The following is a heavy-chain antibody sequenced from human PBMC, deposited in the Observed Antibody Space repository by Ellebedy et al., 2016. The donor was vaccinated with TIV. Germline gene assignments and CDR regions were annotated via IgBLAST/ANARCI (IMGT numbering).Heavy chain of an antibody. Sequence: AASVKVSCKASGYTFTSYGISWVRQAPGQGLEWMGWISAYNGNTNYAQKLQGRVTMTTDTSTSTAYMELRSLRSDDTAVYYCARGNYDILTGYYPLDYWGQGTLVTVSS. D-gene: IGHD3-9*01. V-gene: IGHV1-18*01. CDR2: ISAYNGNT. CDR3: ARGNYDILTGYYPLDY. J-gene: IGHJ4*02. CDR1: GYTFTSYG.